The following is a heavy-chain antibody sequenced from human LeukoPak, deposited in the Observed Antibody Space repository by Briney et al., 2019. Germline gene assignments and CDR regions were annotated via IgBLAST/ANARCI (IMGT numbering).Heavy chain of an antibody. Sequence: PSETLSLTCTVSGGSRSSDSWSWIPPPPGQGLEWIGYISYSGGISYTTYLKSRVTISVDPSKSQLSLKLWSVTAADTAVYYCARRTRSFSYTYGDAYYYYYMDVWGKGTTVIVS. V-gene: IGHV4-59*01. CDR2: ISYSGGI. CDR1: GGSRSSDS. J-gene: IGHJ6*03. CDR3: ARRTRSFSYTYGDAYYYYYMDV. D-gene: IGHD5-18*01.